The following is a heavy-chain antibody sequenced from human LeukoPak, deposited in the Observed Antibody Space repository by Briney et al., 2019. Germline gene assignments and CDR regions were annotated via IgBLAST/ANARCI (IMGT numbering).Heavy chain of an antibody. CDR2: ISGSGGST. Sequence: PGGSLRLSCAASGFTFSSYAMSWVRQAPGKGLEWVSAISGSGGSTYYADSVKGRFTISRDNSKNTLYLQMNSLRAEDTAVYYCAGKYCTNGVCYSALDYWGQGTLVTVSS. CDR1: GFTFSSYA. D-gene: IGHD2-8*01. J-gene: IGHJ4*02. V-gene: IGHV3-23*01. CDR3: AGKYCTNGVCYSALDY.